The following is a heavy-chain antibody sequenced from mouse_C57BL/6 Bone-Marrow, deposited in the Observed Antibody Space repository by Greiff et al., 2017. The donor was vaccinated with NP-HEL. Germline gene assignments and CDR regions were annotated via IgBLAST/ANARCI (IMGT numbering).Heavy chain of an antibody. V-gene: IGHV1-12*01. Sequence: LQQSGAELLRPGASVKMSCKASGYTFTSYNMHWVKQTPRQGLEWIGAIYPGNGDTSYNQKFKGKATLTVDKSSSTAYMQLSSLTSEDSAVYFCARGSQFITTVVAKGYFDVWGTGTTVTVSS. J-gene: IGHJ1*03. CDR3: ARGSQFITTVVAKGYFDV. D-gene: IGHD1-1*01. CDR1: GYTFTSYN. CDR2: IYPGNGDT.